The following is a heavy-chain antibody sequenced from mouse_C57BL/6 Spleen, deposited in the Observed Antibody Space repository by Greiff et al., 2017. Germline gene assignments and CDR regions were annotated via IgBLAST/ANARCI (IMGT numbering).Heavy chain of an antibody. CDR1: GYTFTSYW. CDR2: IDPSDSET. D-gene: IGHD2-2*01. CDR3: ARGGYRLFAY. V-gene: IGHV1-52*01. J-gene: IGHJ3*01. Sequence: QVQLKQPGAELVRPGSSVKLSCKASGYTFTSYWMHWVKQRPIQGLEWIGNIDPSDSETHYNQKFKDKATLTVDKSSSTAYMQLSSLTSADSAVYYCARGGYRLFAYWGQGTLVTVSA.